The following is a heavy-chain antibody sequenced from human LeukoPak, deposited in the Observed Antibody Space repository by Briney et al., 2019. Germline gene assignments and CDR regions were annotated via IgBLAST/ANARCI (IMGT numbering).Heavy chain of an antibody. J-gene: IGHJ4*02. CDR1: GFTFSDYG. D-gene: IGHD3-16*01. CDR2: ISHDGSHK. Sequence: PGGSLRLSCAASGFTFSDYGMHWVRQAPGKGLEWVAVISHDGSHKFCADSVKGRCTISRDNSKNTLFLQMNSLRAEDTAVYYCARRGGPAYFDYWGQGSLVTVSS. CDR3: ARRGGPAYFDY. V-gene: IGHV3-30*03.